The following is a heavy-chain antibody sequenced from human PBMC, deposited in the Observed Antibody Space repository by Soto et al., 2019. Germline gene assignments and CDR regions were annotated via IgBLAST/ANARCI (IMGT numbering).Heavy chain of an antibody. Sequence: GGSLRLPCAASGFIVSSTFMSWVRQAPGKGLEWVSSLYSAGNTFYGDSVKGRFTVSRDDSKNTVYLQMDSLGAEDTAMYFCARGHAYSYGYSYYFDYWGQGALVTVSS. V-gene: IGHV3-53*01. CDR1: GFIVSSTF. D-gene: IGHD5-18*01. J-gene: IGHJ4*02. CDR3: ARGHAYSYGYSYYFDY. CDR2: LYSAGNT.